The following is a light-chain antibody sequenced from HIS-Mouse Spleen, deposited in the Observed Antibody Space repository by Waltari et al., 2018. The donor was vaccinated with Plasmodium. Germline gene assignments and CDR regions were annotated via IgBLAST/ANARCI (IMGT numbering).Light chain of an antibody. CDR1: ALPTKY. CDR3: YSTDSSGNHRV. V-gene: IGLV3-10*01. Sequence: SYELTQPPSVSVSPGQTARITCSGEALPTKYAYWYQEKSGQAPVLVIYEDSKRPSGIARRLSGASSGTMASLTISGGQVEEEADYYCYSTDSSGNHRVFGGGTKLTVL. CDR2: EDS. J-gene: IGLJ3*02.